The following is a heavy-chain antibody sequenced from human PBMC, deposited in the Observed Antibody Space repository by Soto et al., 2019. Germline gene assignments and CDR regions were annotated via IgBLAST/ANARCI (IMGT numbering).Heavy chain of an antibody. J-gene: IGHJ6*02. CDR3: ARYGLRGCSGGSCYTSYFYYGMDV. CDR1: GNXFIDYL. D-gene: IGHD2-15*01. V-gene: IGHV5-51*01. CDR2: IFPGDFDI. Sequence: EXLEISCKSSGNXFIDYLVVWVRHMRGEGLELIGIIFPGDFDIRYSQSFQGQVTISVDNYISTAYLQWSGMEASDTALYYCARYGLRGCSGGSCYTSYFYYGMDVWGQGTTGTVSS.